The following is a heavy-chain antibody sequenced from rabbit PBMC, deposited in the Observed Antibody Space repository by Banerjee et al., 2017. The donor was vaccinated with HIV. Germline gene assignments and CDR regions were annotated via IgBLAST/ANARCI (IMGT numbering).Heavy chain of an antibody. CDR1: GIDFSRCG. V-gene: IGHV1S43*01. CDR3: ARDLAGVIGWNFNL. D-gene: IGHD4-1*01. J-gene: IGHJ4*01. Sequence: QEQLEESGGDLVKPEGSLTLSCKASGIDFSRCGISWVRQAPGKGLEWIGCIYTGSGSTYYASWAKGRFTITRSTSLNTVDLKMTSLTAADTATYFCARDLAGVIGWNFNLWGQGTLVTVS. CDR2: IYTGSGST.